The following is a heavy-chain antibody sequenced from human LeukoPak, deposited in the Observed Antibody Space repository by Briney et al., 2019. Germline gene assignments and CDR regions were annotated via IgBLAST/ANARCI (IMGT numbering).Heavy chain of an antibody. CDR2: IYYSGST. V-gene: IGHV4-59*01. Sequence: SETLSLTCTVSGGSISSYYWSWIRQPPGKGLEWIGYIYYSGSTKYNPSLKSRVTISVDTSKNQFSLKLSSVTAADTAVYYCTRPPNPYSDAFDIWGQGTMVTVSS. J-gene: IGHJ3*02. CDR3: TRPPNPYSDAFDI. CDR1: GGSISSYY. D-gene: IGHD2-15*01.